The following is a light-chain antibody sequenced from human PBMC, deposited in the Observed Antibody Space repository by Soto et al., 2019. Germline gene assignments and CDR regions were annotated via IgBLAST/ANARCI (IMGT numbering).Light chain of an antibody. CDR3: NSYTSSSTLLYV. V-gene: IGLV2-14*01. J-gene: IGLJ1*01. CDR2: DVS. CDR1: SSDVGGYND. Sequence: QSVLTQPASVSGSPGQSITISCTGTSSDVGGYNDVSWYQQHPGKALKLMIYDVSNRPSGVSNRFSGSKSGNTASLTISGLQAEDEADYYCNSYTSSSTLLYVFGTGTKVTVL.